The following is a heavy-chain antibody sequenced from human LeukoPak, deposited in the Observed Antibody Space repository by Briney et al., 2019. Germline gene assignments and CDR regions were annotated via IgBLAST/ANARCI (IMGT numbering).Heavy chain of an antibody. V-gene: IGHV5-10-1*01. CDR1: GYSFTNYW. CDR3: ATGASKVTTDFANY. J-gene: IGHJ4*02. D-gene: IGHD4-17*01. Sequence: GESLTISCKGSGYSFTNYWISWVRQMPGKGPEWVGRIDPRESYTKYSPSFEGHVTISVDRSISSAFLQWNSLKASDSAMYYCATGASKVTTDFANYWGEGTQVAVSS. CDR2: IDPRESYT.